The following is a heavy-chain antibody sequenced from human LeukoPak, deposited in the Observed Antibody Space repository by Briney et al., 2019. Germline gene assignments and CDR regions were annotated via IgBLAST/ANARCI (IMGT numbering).Heavy chain of an antibody. V-gene: IGHV4-59*01. D-gene: IGHD3-22*01. CDR1: GGSITNYY. CDR2: IYYNGNT. CDR3: ARGTMMVGP. J-gene: IGHJ5*02. Sequence: SETLSLTCTVPGGSITNYYWSWIRQPPGKGLEWIGYIYYNGNTNYNASLESRVTISVDTSKNQFSLKLRSGTAADTAVYYCARGTMMVGPWGQGTQVTVSS.